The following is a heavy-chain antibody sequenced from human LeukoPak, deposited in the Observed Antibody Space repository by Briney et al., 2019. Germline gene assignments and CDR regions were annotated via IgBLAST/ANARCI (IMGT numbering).Heavy chain of an antibody. D-gene: IGHD2-15*01. CDR3: ARYCSGGSCYSDDAFDI. Sequence: ASVKVSCKASGYTFTSYYMHWVRQAPGQGLEWMGIINPSGGSTSYAQKFQGRVTMTRDTSTSTVYMGLSSLRSEDTAVYYCARYCSGGSCYSDDAFDIWGQGTMVTVSS. V-gene: IGHV1-46*01. CDR2: INPSGGST. J-gene: IGHJ3*02. CDR1: GYTFTSYY.